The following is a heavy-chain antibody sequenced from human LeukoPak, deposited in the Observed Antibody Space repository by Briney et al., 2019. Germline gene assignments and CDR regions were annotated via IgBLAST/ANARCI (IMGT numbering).Heavy chain of an antibody. CDR1: GFTFSSYT. J-gene: IGHJ4*02. CDR3: AKFKGHYGDSEYYFDS. CDR2: ISSSSSYT. Sequence: GGSLRLSCAASGFTFSSYTMSWVRQAPGKGLEWVSYISSSSSYTNYADSVKGRFTISRDNAKNSLYLQMNSLRAEDTAVYYCAKFKGHYGDSEYYFDSWGQGTLVTVSS. V-gene: IGHV3-21*05. D-gene: IGHD3-10*01.